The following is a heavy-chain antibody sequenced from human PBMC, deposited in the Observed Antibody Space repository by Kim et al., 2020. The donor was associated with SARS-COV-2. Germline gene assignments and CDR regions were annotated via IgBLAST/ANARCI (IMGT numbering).Heavy chain of an antibody. Sequence: GGSLRLSCATSGFSFSDYFMSWVRQAPGKGLEWVAIIKQVGSDRFYVDSVKGRFTISRDNAKKSLYLQMNSLRAEDTAVYYCTRDNWGSLDYWGQGTLVTVSS. D-gene: IGHD3-16*01. J-gene: IGHJ4*02. CDR3: TRDNWGSLDY. CDR1: GFSFSDYF. CDR2: IKQVGSDR. V-gene: IGHV3-7*03.